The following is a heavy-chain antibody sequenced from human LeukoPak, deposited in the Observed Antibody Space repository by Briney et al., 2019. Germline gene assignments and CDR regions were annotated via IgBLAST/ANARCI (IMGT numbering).Heavy chain of an antibody. Sequence: SETLSLTCTVSGVSISTDYWTWVRQSPGKGLEWIGYIHYSGSTSYNPSLKSRVTISVDTSKNQFSLKLTSVTSADTDVYYCARDAGATAYWGQGALVTVSS. CDR3: ARDAGATAY. CDR1: GVSISTDY. J-gene: IGHJ4*02. V-gene: IGHV4-59*13. CDR2: IHYSGST. D-gene: IGHD4/OR15-4a*01.